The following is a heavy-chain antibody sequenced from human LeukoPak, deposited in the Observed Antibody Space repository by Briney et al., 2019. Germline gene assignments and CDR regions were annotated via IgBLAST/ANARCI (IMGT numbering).Heavy chain of an antibody. J-gene: IGHJ6*03. Sequence: SETLSLTCTVSGGSISDYYWTWIRQPPGKGLERIGYIYYSGGTNYNPSVKSRVTISVDTSKNQFSLKLSSVTAADTAVYYCARRAAAVGTYYMDVWGKGTTVSVSS. V-gene: IGHV4-59*01. CDR2: IYYSGGT. CDR3: ARRAAAVGTYYMDV. CDR1: GGSISDYY. D-gene: IGHD6-13*01.